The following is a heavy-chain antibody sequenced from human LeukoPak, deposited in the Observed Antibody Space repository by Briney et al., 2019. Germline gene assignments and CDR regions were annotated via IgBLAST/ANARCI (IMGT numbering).Heavy chain of an antibody. D-gene: IGHD3-10*01. Sequence: SVKVSCKASGGTFSSCAISWVRQAPGQGLEWMGGIIPIFGTANYAQKFQGRVTITADESTSTAYMELSSLRSEDTAVYYCARGLVRGVHYYFDYWGQGTLVTVSS. CDR3: ARGLVRGVHYYFDY. J-gene: IGHJ4*02. V-gene: IGHV1-69*13. CDR1: GGTFSSCA. CDR2: IIPIFGTA.